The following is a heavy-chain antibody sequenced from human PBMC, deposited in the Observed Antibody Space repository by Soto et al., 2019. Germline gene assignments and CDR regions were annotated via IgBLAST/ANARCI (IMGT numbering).Heavy chain of an antibody. D-gene: IGHD4-17*01. V-gene: IGHV3-23*01. CDR2: TRDSGGTT. CDR3: AKSPGAYYPITFDY. J-gene: IGHJ4*02. CDR1: GFTFSSYA. Sequence: GGSLRLSCAASGFTFSSYAMSCVRQAPGKGLEWVSATRDSGGTTYYADSVKGRFTISRDNSKSTLYLQMNSLRVEDTAIYYCAKSPGAYYPITFDYWGRGSLVTVSS.